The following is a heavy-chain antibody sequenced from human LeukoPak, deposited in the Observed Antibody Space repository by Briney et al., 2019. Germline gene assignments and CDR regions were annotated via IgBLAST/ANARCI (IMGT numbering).Heavy chain of an antibody. CDR1: GFTFRSFA. CDR2: ISDSGIST. D-gene: IGHD3-10*02. J-gene: IGHJ6*04. CDR3: AELGITMIGGV. Sequence: GGSLRLSCAASGFTFRSFAMSWVRQAPGKGLEWVSAISDSGISTYFADSVKGRFTISRDNAKNSLYLQMNSLGAEDTAVYYCAELGITMIGGVWGKGTTVTISS. V-gene: IGHV3-23*01.